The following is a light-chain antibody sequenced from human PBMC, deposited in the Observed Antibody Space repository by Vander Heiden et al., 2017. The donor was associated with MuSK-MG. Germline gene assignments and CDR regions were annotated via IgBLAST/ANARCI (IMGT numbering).Light chain of an antibody. CDR1: SSDVGGYNY. V-gene: IGLV2-14*01. Sequence: QSALTQPASVSGSPGQSITISCTGTSSDVGGYNYVSWYQQYPGKALRLMIYDVSNRPSGVSNRFSGSKSGNTASLTISGLQAEDEADYYCSSYTSSTTDVFGTGTKVTVL. J-gene: IGLJ1*01. CDR3: SSYTSSTTDV. CDR2: DVS.